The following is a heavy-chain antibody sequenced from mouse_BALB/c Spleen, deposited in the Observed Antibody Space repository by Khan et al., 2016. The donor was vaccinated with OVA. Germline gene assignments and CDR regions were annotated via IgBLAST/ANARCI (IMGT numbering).Heavy chain of an antibody. D-gene: IGHD2-3*01. Sequence: EVQLQESGPGLVNPSQSLSLTCTVTGYSITSDYAWNWIRQFPGNKLEWMGYITYSGSTNYNPALKSRISITRDTSKNQCFLQLNSVTTEDTATYYCARDGSRYNYAMDYWGQGTSVTVSS. CDR2: ITYSGST. V-gene: IGHV3-2*02. CDR3: ARDGSRYNYAMDY. CDR1: GYSITSDYA. J-gene: IGHJ4*01.